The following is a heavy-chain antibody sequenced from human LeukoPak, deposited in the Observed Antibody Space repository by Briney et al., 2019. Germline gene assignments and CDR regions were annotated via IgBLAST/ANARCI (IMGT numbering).Heavy chain of an antibody. Sequence: SETLSLTCTVSGGSISSGGYYWSWIRQHPGKDLEWIGYIYYSGSTYYNPSLKSRVSMSVDTSQNQFSLKLRSVTAADTAVYYCARERKDYYDSIGVYYWGQGTLVTVSS. CDR3: ARERKDYYDSIGVYY. V-gene: IGHV4-31*03. D-gene: IGHD3-22*01. CDR1: GGSISSGGYY. J-gene: IGHJ4*01. CDR2: IYYSGST.